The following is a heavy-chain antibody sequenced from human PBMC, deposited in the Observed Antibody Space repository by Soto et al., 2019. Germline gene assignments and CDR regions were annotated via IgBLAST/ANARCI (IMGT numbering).Heavy chain of an antibody. CDR1: GFTFSSCT. CDR2: IRPSTSHI. V-gene: IGHV3-21*01. Sequence: EVHLVESGGGLVKPGGSLRLSCAVSGFTFSSCTMTWVRQAPGKGLEWVSSIRPSTSHIYYTDSVKGRFTISRDNAKNSLFLQMNSLRAEDTAVYYCSGCSGGACHRNYGMDVWGQGTTVTVSS. D-gene: IGHD2-15*01. CDR3: SGCSGGACHRNYGMDV. J-gene: IGHJ6*02.